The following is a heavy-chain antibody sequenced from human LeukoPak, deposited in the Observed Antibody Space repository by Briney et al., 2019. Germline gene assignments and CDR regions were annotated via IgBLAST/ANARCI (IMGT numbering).Heavy chain of an antibody. CDR3: AREGSISSGIDY. CDR2: INAGSGNT. J-gene: IGHJ4*02. D-gene: IGHD6-19*01. V-gene: IGHV1-3*03. CDR1: GYTFTSYA. Sequence: GASVKVSCKASGYTFTSYAMHWVRQAPGQRLEWMGWINAGSGNTKYSQEFQGRVTITRDTSASTAYMELSSLRSEDMAVYYCAREGSISSGIDYWGQGTLVTVSS.